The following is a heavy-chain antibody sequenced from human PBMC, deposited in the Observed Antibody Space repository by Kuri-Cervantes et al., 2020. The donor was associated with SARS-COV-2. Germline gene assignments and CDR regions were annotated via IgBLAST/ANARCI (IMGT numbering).Heavy chain of an antibody. V-gene: IGHV3-30*03. Sequence: GESLKIPCAASGFLFRSYGMHWVRQAPGKGLEGVAVISYDGSNKYYADSVKGRFTISRDNSKNTLYLQMNSRRAEDTAVYYCARLGVEGAGRYYYYGMDVWGQGTTVTVSS. CDR3: ARLGVEGAGRYYYYGMDV. D-gene: IGHD6-13*01. CDR1: GFLFRSYG. J-gene: IGHJ6*02. CDR2: ISYDGSNK.